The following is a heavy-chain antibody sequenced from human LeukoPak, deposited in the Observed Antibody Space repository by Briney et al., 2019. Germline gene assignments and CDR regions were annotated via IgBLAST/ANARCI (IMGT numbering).Heavy chain of an antibody. V-gene: IGHV4-59*01. J-gene: IGHJ4*02. CDR2: IYYSGST. CDR1: GGSISSYY. Sequence: SETLSLTCTVSGGSISSYYWSWILQPPGKGLEWIGYIYYSGSTNYNPSLKSRVTISVDTSKNQFSLKLSSVTAADTAVYYCARGSLDYWGQGTLVTVSS. CDR3: ARGSLDY.